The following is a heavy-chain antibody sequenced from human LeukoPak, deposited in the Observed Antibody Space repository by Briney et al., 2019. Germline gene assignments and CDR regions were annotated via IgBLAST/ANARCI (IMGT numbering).Heavy chain of an antibody. CDR1: GYTFTGYY. D-gene: IGHD3-10*01. J-gene: IGHJ4*02. V-gene: IGHV1-2*02. CDR3: ARDGRITMVRGVIFKVDY. CDR2: INPNSGGT. Sequence: ASVKVSCKASGYTFTGYYMHWVRQAPGQGLEWVGWINPNSGGTNYAQKFQGRVTMTRDTSISTAYMELSRLRSDDTAVYYCARDGRITMVRGVIFKVDYWGQGTLVTVSS.